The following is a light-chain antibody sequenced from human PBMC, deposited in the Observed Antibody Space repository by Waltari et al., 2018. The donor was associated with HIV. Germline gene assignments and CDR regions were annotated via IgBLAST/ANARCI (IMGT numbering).Light chain of an antibody. V-gene: IGKV1-39*01. CDR3: EQSYDFPRT. Sequence: DIQMTQSPTSLSASVGETVTFSCRSSRGIRTYVNWYQQKLGKPPRLLIFSASSLQSGVSSRFSGGGSGTEFTLTINNLQPEDFATYYCEQSYDFPRTFGQGTTVG. CDR2: SAS. J-gene: IGKJ1*01. CDR1: RGIRTY.